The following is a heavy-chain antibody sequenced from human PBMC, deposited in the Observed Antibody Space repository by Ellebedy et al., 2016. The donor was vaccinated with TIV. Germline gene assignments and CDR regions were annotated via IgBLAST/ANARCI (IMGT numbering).Heavy chain of an antibody. J-gene: IGHJ5*02. CDR3: ARGHNWFDT. Sequence: GESLKISCAASGFVFSDYYISWIRQAPGKGLEWISYISSSSSHINYADFVKGRFIMSRDNAKNSVYLQLNSLTPEDTAVYFCARGHNWFDTWGQGSQVSVSS. CDR1: GFVFSDYY. V-gene: IGHV3-11*06. CDR2: ISSSSSHI.